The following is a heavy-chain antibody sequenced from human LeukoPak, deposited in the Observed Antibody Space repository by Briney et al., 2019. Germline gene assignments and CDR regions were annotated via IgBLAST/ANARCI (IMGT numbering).Heavy chain of an antibody. J-gene: IGHJ4*02. Sequence: GGSLRLSRAASGFTLSRNFMTWVPESPGRGLECRSSSYSAGSTYYADSVKGRFTISRDNSKNTLYLQMNSVRAEDTAVYYCARDQIWAGGYIDYWGQGTLVTVSS. D-gene: IGHD2-8*02. CDR2: SYSAGST. V-gene: IGHV3-53*05. CDR1: GFTLSRNF. CDR3: ARDQIWAGGYIDY.